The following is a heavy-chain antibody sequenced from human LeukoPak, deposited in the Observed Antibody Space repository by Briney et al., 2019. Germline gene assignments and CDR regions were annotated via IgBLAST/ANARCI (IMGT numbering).Heavy chain of an antibody. V-gene: IGHV4-61*02. J-gene: IGHJ3*02. Sequence: ASETLSLTCTVSGGSINSGSYYWSWIRQPAGKGLEWIGRIFASGNTNYNPSLKSRVTISVDTSKNQFSLKLSSVTAADTAVYYCARDPASVAPTDQYAFDIWGQGTMVTVSS. CDR3: ARDPASVAPTDQYAFDI. CDR2: IFASGNT. CDR1: GGSINSGSYY. D-gene: IGHD2-2*01.